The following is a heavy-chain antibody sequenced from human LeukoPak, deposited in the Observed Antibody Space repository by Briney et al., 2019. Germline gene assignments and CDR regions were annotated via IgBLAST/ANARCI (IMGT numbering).Heavy chain of an antibody. V-gene: IGHV3-30-3*02. J-gene: IGHJ4*02. Sequence: GRSLRLSCAASGFTFSSYAMHWVRQAPGKGLEWVAVISYDGSNKYYADSVKGRFTISRDNSKNTLYLQMNSLRAEDTAVYYCAKPTNVWGSYRYKRGEGYFDYWGQGTLVTVSS. CDR3: AKPTNVWGSYRYKRGEGYFDY. CDR1: GFTFSSYA. D-gene: IGHD3-16*02. CDR2: ISYDGSNK.